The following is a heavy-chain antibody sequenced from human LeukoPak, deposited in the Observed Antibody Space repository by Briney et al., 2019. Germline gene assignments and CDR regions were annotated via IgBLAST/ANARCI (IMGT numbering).Heavy chain of an antibody. CDR1: GYTFTGYY. J-gene: IGHJ4*02. V-gene: IGHV1-2*02. CDR3: ARVGYYYDSSGYYYVLDY. Sequence: ASVKVFCKASGYTFTGYYMHWVRQAPGQGLEWMGWINPNSGGTNYAQKFQGRVTMTRDTSISTAYMELSRLRSDDTAVYYCARVGYYYDSSGYYYVLDYWGQGTLVTVSS. CDR2: INPNSGGT. D-gene: IGHD3-22*01.